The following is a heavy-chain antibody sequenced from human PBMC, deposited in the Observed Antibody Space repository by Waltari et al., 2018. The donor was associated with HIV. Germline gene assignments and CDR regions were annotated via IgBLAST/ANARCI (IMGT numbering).Heavy chain of an antibody. CDR3: ARGLPKQWLAYFDY. J-gene: IGHJ4*02. D-gene: IGHD6-19*01. CDR2: IPPGHADA. CDR1: GYNFTTYW. V-gene: IGHV5-51*01. Sequence: EVQLVQSGAEVKKPGESLKISCKSSGYNFTTYWIGWVRQLPGKGREWMGIIPPGHADARYSPSFQGQVTISADKSISTAFLQWSSLKASDTAMYYCARGLPKQWLAYFDYWGQGTLVTVSS.